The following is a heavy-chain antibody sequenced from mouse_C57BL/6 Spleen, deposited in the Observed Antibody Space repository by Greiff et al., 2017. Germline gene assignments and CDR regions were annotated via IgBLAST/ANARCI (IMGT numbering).Heavy chain of an antibody. CDR1: GYTFTGYT. Sequence: VQLQQSGAELARPGASVKMSCKASGYTFTGYTMHWVKQRPGQGLEWIGYINPSSGYTKYNQKFKDKAILTADKASNTAYMQLSSLTSEDSAVYYCARGSCCSNSPFDVWGTGTTVTVSS. D-gene: IGHD2-5*01. J-gene: IGHJ1*03. CDR2: INPSSGYT. CDR3: ARGSCCSNSPFDV. V-gene: IGHV1-4*01.